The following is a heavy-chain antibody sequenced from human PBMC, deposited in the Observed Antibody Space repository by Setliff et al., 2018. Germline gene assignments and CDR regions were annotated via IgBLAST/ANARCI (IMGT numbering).Heavy chain of an antibody. CDR1: GGSFSGYY. Sequence: PSETLSLTCAVYGGSFSGYYWSWIRQPPGKGLEWIGEINHSGSTNYNPSLKSRVTISIDKSRNQFSLNLNSVTAADTAMYYCARILGYCSGGSCYVPYWGQGTLVTVSS. D-gene: IGHD2-15*01. J-gene: IGHJ4*02. CDR3: ARILGYCSGGSCYVPY. CDR2: INHSGST. V-gene: IGHV4-34*01.